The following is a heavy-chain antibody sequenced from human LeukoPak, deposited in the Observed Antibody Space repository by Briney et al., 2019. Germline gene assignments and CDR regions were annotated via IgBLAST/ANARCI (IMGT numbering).Heavy chain of an antibody. Sequence: GASVKVSCKVSGYTLTDLSMHWVRQAPGKGREWMGGFDPEDGETIYVQKFQGRVTMTEDTATDTAYMELSGLRSEDTAVYYCSTVRGGGYNVGDYWGQGTLVTVSS. J-gene: IGHJ4*02. CDR3: STVRGGGYNVGDY. D-gene: IGHD5-24*01. V-gene: IGHV1-24*01. CDR2: FDPEDGET. CDR1: GYTLTDLS.